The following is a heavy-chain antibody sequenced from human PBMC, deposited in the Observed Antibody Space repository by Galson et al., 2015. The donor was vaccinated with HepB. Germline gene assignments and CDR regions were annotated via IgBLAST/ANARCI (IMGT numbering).Heavy chain of an antibody. Sequence: SLRLSCAASGFTFSSYGMHWVRQAPGKGLGWVAVISYDGSNKYYADSVKGRFTISRDNSKNTLYLQMNSLRAEDTAVYYCAMGAYCSGGSCFDYWGQGTLVTVSS. CDR1: GFTFSSYG. V-gene: IGHV3-30*03. D-gene: IGHD2-15*01. CDR2: ISYDGSNK. CDR3: AMGAYCSGGSCFDY. J-gene: IGHJ4*02.